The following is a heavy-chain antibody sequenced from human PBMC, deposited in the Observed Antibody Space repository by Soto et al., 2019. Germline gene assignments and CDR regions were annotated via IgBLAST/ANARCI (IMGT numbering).Heavy chain of an antibody. J-gene: IGHJ5*01. CDR2: IYKSATT. Sequence: SETLSLTCSVSGDSISTVDYFWAWIRQPPGQALEYIGYIYKSATTYYNPSFESRVAISLDTSKSQFSLNVTSVIAADTAVYFCARGRYCLTGRCFPNWFDSWGQGTLVTVSS. D-gene: IGHD2-15*01. V-gene: IGHV4-30-4*01. CDR3: ARGRYCLTGRCFPNWFDS. CDR1: GDSISTVDYF.